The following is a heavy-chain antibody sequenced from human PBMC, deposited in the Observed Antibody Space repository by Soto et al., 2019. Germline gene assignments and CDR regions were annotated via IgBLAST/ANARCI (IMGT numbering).Heavy chain of an antibody. CDR1: GFTFSNYA. J-gene: IGHJ3*02. CDR2: IGGDGGST. CDR3: AKDPVSRNGIYDPFDI. D-gene: IGHD3-3*02. V-gene: IGHV3-23*01. Sequence: PGGSLRLSCAASGFTFSNYAMSWVRQAPGKGLEWVSVIGGDGGSTFYADSVKGRFTVSRDNSKNTLYLQMDSLRAEDTAVYYCAKDPVSRNGIYDPFDIWGQGTMVTVSS.